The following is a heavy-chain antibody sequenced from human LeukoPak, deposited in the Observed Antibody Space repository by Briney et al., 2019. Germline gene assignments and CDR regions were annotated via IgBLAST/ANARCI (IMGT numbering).Heavy chain of an antibody. J-gene: IGHJ4*02. Sequence: PGGSLRLSCAASGFTFSSYSMNWVRQAPGKGLEWVSYISSSSSTIYYADSVKGRFTISRDNAKNSLYLQMNSLRAEDTAVYFCAKGALVATSHFDNWGQGTLVTVSS. CDR3: AKGALVATSHFDN. D-gene: IGHD5-12*01. CDR2: ISSSSSTI. CDR1: GFTFSSYS. V-gene: IGHV3-48*01.